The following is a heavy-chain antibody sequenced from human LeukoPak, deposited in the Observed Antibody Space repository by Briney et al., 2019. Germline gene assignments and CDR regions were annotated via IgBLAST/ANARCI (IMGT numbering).Heavy chain of an antibody. J-gene: IGHJ4*02. CDR2: IYTTGST. Sequence: SETLSLTCAVYGGSFSGYYWSWIRQPPGKGLEWIGCIYTTGSTNYNPSLKNRVTMSVDTSKTQFSLKLRSVTAADTAVYYCARGLYDYYFDYWGQGTLVTVSS. V-gene: IGHV4-59*10. CDR3: ARGLYDYYFDY. D-gene: IGHD3-3*01. CDR1: GGSFSGYY.